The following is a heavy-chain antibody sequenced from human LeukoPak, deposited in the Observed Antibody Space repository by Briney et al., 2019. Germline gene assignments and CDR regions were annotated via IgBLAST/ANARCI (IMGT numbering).Heavy chain of an antibody. Sequence: GGSLRLSCAASGFSLSIYSMHWVRQAPGKGLEWVSYISSSSSSVLYSDSVKGRFTISRDNAKKSLYLQMNSLRAEDTAVYYCARDFYGYNWVNYLDYWGQGTLVTVSS. CDR1: GFSLSIYS. J-gene: IGHJ4*02. D-gene: IGHD5-24*01. CDR3: ARDFYGYNWVNYLDY. CDR2: ISSSSSSV. V-gene: IGHV3-48*04.